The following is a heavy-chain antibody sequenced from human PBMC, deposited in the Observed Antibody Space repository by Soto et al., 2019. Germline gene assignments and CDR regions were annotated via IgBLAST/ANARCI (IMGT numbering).Heavy chain of an antibody. CDR3: ARGRDCGGDCPNWFDP. CDR1: GFTVSSNY. Sequence: EVQLVESGGGLVQPGGSLRLSCAASGFTVSSNYMSCVRQAPGKGLEWVSVIYSGGSTYYADSVKGRFTISRHNSKNTLYLQLNGLRAEDTAVYYCARGRDCGGDCPNWFDPWGQGTLVTVSS. CDR2: IYSGGST. D-gene: IGHD2-21*02. V-gene: IGHV3-53*04. J-gene: IGHJ5*02.